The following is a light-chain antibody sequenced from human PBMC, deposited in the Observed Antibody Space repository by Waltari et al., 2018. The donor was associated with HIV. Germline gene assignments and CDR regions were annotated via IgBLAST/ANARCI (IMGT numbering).Light chain of an antibody. Sequence: QSALTQPASVSGSPGQSIVLPCTGSSSDIGYYDHVSWYQQYPGQAPKALIDEVTSRPSGTSSRFSGSKSATTAFLAISKLQTDDEADYFCSSYTRRGTVVFGGGTRLTVL. V-gene: IGLV2-14*01. CDR2: EVT. J-gene: IGLJ2*01. CDR3: SSYTRRGTVV. CDR1: SSDIGYYDH.